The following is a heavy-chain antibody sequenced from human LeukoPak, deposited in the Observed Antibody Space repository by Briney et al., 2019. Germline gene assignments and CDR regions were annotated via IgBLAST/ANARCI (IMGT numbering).Heavy chain of an antibody. CDR1: GGSISSYY. V-gene: IGHV4-4*07. Sequence: PSDTLSLTCTVSGGSISSYYWSWIRQPAGKGLEWIGRIYTSGSTNYNPSLKSRVTMSVDTSKNQFSLKLSSVTAADTAVHYCARRLRFLEWLDAFDIWGQGTMVTVSS. D-gene: IGHD3-3*01. CDR2: IYTSGST. CDR3: ARRLRFLEWLDAFDI. J-gene: IGHJ3*02.